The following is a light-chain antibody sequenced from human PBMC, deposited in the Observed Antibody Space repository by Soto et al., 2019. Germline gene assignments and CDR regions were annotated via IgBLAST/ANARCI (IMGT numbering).Light chain of an antibody. V-gene: IGLV1-44*01. Sequence: QSVLTQPPSASGTPGQRVTISCSGTSSNIGSNTVNWYQQLPGTAPKLLIYNNNQRPPGVPDRLSGSKSGTSGSLAISGLQAEDEADYFCCSYAGTVAYVFGTGTKLTVL. CDR2: NNN. CDR3: CSYAGTVAYV. CDR1: SSNIGSNT. J-gene: IGLJ1*01.